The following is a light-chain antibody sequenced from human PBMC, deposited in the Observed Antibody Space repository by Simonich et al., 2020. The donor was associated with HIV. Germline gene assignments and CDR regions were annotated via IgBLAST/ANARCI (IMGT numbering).Light chain of an antibody. CDR2: KAS. V-gene: IGKV1-5*03. Sequence: DIQMTQSPSTLSASVGDRVTISCRASQSISTWLAWFQPKPGKAPKLLIYKASTLESWIPSRFSGSGSGTEFTLTISSLQPDDFATYYCQHFHTYWTFGQGTQVEIK. J-gene: IGKJ1*01. CDR1: QSISTW. CDR3: QHFHTYWT.